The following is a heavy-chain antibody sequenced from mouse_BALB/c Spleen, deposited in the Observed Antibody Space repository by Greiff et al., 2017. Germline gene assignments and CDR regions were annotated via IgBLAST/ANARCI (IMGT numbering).Heavy chain of an antibody. CDR1: GFTFSDYY. CDR3: ARDLITTGLYYAMDY. J-gene: IGHJ4*01. CDR2: ISDGGSYT. Sequence: EVKLVESGGGLVKPGGSLKLSCAASGFTFSDYYMYWVRQTPEKRLEWVATISDGGSYTYYPDSVKGRFTISRDNAKNNLYLQMSSLKSEDTAMYYCARDLITTGLYYAMDYWGQGTSVTVSS. D-gene: IGHD2-4*01. V-gene: IGHV5-4*02.